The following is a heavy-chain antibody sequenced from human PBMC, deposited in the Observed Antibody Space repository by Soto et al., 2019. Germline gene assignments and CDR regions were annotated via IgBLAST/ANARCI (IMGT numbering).Heavy chain of an antibody. Sequence: GGSLRLSCSVFGFTFTSYAMHWVRQAPGKGLEYIASISSEGATTYYADSVKGRFIISRDNSKNTLYLQMNSLRAEDTAVYYCAKDLSPVAYYYYGMDVWGQGTTVTVSS. J-gene: IGHJ6*02. CDR1: GFTFTSYA. CDR3: AKDLSPVAYYYYGMDV. D-gene: IGHD5-12*01. CDR2: ISSEGATT. V-gene: IGHV3-64*04.